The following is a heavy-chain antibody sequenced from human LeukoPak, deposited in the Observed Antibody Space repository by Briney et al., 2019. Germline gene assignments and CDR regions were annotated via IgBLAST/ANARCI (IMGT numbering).Heavy chain of an antibody. CDR3: ARTPSMVEIGAFDI. Sequence: SETLSLTRAVYGGSFSGYYWSWIRQPPGKGLEWIGEINHSGSTNYNPSLKSRVTISVDTSKNQLSLKLSSVTAADTAVYYCARTPSMVEIGAFDIWGQGTMVTVSS. CDR2: INHSGST. CDR1: GGSFSGYY. J-gene: IGHJ3*02. D-gene: IGHD4/OR15-4a*01. V-gene: IGHV4-34*01.